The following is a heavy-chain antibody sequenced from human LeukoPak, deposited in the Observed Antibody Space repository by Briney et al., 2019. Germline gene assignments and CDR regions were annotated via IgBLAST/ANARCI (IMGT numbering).Heavy chain of an antibody. J-gene: IGHJ5*02. V-gene: IGHV4-39*01. CDR3: ARRRSGDWFDP. Sequence: PSETLSLTCTVSGGSISSGSYYWGWIRQPPGKGLEWIGSIYYSGSTYYNPSLKSRVTISVDTSKNQFSLKLSSVTAADTAVYYCARRRSGDWFDPWGQGTLVTVSS. D-gene: IGHD1-26*01. CDR1: GGSISSGSYY. CDR2: IYYSGST.